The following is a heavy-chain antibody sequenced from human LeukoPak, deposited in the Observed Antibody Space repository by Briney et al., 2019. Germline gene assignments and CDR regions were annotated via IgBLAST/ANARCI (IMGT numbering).Heavy chain of an antibody. CDR2: FDPEDGET. CDR1: GYTLTELS. CDR3: ATAALLSAPMPFDI. J-gene: IGHJ3*02. V-gene: IGHV1-24*01. Sequence: ASVKVSCKVSGYTLTELSMHWVRQAPGKGLEWMGGFDPEDGETIYAQKFQGRVTMTEDTSTDTAYMELSSLRSEDTAVYYCATAALLSAPMPFDIWGQGTMVTVSS. D-gene: IGHD2-2*01.